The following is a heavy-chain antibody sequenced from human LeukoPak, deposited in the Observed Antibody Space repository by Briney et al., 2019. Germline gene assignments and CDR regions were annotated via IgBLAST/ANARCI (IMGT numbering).Heavy chain of an antibody. D-gene: IGHD6-13*01. V-gene: IGHV3-74*01. CDR1: GGSISRSGYY. J-gene: IGHJ4*02. CDR3: ARGASPSSSWPGVDY. CDR2: INSDGSST. Sequence: ETLSLTCAVSGGSISRSGYYWAWVRQAPGKGLVWVSRINSDGSSTSYADSVKGRFTISRDNAKNTLYLQMNSLRAEDTAVYYCARGASPSSSWPGVDYWGQGTLVTVSS.